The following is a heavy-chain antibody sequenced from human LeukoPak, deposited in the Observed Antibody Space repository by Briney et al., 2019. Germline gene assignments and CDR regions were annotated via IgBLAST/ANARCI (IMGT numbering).Heavy chain of an antibody. V-gene: IGHV3-30-3*01. CDR1: GFTFSSYA. Sequence: GGSLRLSCAASGFTFSSYAMHWVRQAPGKGLEWVAFISYEGSNKYYADSVKGRFTISRDNSKNTLYLQVNSLRAEDTAVYYCARASDPWLQLTWGQGTLVTVSS. D-gene: IGHD5-24*01. CDR3: ARASDPWLQLT. J-gene: IGHJ5*02. CDR2: ISYEGSNK.